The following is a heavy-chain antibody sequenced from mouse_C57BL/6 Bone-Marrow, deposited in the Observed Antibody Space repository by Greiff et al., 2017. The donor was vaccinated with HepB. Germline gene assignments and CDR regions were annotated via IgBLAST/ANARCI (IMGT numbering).Heavy chain of an antibody. CDR2: INPSTGGT. Sequence: EVKLQESGPELVKPGASVKISCKASGYSFTGYYMHWVKQSPEKSLEWIGEINPSTGGTSYNQKFKGKATLSVDKSSSTAYMQLKSLTSEDSAVYYCAREDCYFDVWGTGTTVTVSS. CDR1: GYSFTGYY. V-gene: IGHV1-43*01. CDR3: AREDCYFDV. J-gene: IGHJ1*03.